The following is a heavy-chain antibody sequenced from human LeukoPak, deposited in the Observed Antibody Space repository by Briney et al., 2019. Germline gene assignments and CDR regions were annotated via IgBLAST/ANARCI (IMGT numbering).Heavy chain of an antibody. V-gene: IGHV3-30*18. CDR1: GFTFSSYG. D-gene: IGHD1-20*01. J-gene: IGHJ6*02. CDR3: AKDSWDNWNEGLGSYGMDV. CDR2: ISYDGSNK. Sequence: GGSLRLSCAASGFTFSSYGTHWVRQAPGKGLEWVAVISYDGSNKYYADSVKGRFTISRDNSKNTLYLQMNSLRAEDTAVYYCAKDSWDNWNEGLGSYGMDVWGQGTTVTVSS.